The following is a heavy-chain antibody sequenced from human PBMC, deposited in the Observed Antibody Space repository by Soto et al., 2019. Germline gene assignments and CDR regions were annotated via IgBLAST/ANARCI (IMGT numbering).Heavy chain of an antibody. Sequence: GGSLRLSCAASGFTFSSYAMSWVRQAPGKGLEWVSAISGSGGSTYYADSVKGRFTISRDNSKNTLYLQMNSLRAEDTAVYYCAKIIVGGYDLKGSFDYWGQGTLVTVSS. J-gene: IGHJ4*02. D-gene: IGHD5-12*01. CDR1: GFTFSSYA. V-gene: IGHV3-23*01. CDR3: AKIIVGGYDLKGSFDY. CDR2: ISGSGGST.